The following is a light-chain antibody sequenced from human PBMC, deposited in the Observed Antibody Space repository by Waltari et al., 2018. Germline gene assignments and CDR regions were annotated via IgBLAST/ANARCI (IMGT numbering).Light chain of an antibody. CDR2: GAS. CDR1: QSVSSN. Sequence: EIVMTQSPATLSVSPGERATLSCRASQSVSSNLDWYQQKPGQAPRLLIYGASTRATGIPARFSGSGSGTEFTLTISSLHSEDFAVYYCQQYNNWPPLTFGGGTKVEIK. J-gene: IGKJ4*01. V-gene: IGKV3-15*01. CDR3: QQYNNWPPLT.